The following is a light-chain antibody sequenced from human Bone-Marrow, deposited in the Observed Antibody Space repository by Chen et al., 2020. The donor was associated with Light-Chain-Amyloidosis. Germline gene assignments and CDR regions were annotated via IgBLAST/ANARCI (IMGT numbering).Light chain of an antibody. CDR2: GSS. J-gene: IGKJ4*01. CDR1: QTISSNY. Sequence: EIVLPQSPGTLSVSPGEGANRSCRASQTISSNYLTWYQQKFGQAPRLLIYGSSSRATGIPDRFTGSGSGTDFTLTINRLEPEDFAMYYCQQYGTSPLTFGGGTKVEIK. V-gene: IGKV3-20*01. CDR3: QQYGTSPLT.